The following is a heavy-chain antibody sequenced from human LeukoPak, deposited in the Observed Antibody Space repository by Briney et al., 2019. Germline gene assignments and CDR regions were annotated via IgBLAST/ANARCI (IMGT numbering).Heavy chain of an antibody. CDR3: VRVEYSISSGAFDI. D-gene: IGHD6-6*01. V-gene: IGHV3-53*01. CDR1: GFSVTTNY. Sequence: GGSLRLSCAASGFSVTTNYMTWVRQAPGRGPEWVSVIYTGGLTYYSDSVRGRFTISRDDSENTLYLQMTSLKAEDTAIYYCVRVEYSISSGAFDIWGQGTVVTVSS. CDR2: IYTGGLT. J-gene: IGHJ3*02.